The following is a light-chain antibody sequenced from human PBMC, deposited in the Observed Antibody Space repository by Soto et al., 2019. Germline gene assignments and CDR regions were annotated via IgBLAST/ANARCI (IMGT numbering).Light chain of an antibody. Sequence: EIVLTQSPATLSLSPGERATLSCRTSQSVSSSLVWYQHKPGQAPRLLIYDASNRATGIPARFSGSGSGTDFTLTISSLEPEDFTIYYCQQHADWPTFGGGTKVQIK. V-gene: IGKV3-11*01. CDR2: DAS. CDR1: QSVSSS. CDR3: QQHADWPT. J-gene: IGKJ4*01.